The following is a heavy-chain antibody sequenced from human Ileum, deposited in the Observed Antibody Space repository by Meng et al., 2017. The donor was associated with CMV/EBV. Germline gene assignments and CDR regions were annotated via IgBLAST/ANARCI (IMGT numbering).Heavy chain of an antibody. CDR1: GFTFSSYS. D-gene: IGHD2-21*01. Sequence: GESLKISCAASGFTFSSYSMNWVRQAPGKGLEWVSSISNSSSYIYSADSVKGRFTISRDNTKNTLYLQMNSLRAEDTSVYYCARAYCGGDCYRPPHFDYWGQGTLVTVSS. V-gene: IGHV3-21*04. J-gene: IGHJ4*02. CDR2: ISNSSSYI. CDR3: ARAYCGGDCYRPPHFDY.